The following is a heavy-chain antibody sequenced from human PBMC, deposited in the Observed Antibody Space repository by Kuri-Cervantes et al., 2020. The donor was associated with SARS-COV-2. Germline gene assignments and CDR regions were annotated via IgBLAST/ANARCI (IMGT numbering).Heavy chain of an antibody. CDR2: TNPNSGGA. V-gene: IGHV1-2*02. CDR3: TRGSIFSDTGGWYFDY. CDR1: GGTFSSYT. J-gene: IGHJ4*02. Sequence: ASVKVSCKASGGTFSSYTISWVRQAPGQGLEWMGWTNPNSGGANYAQKFQGRVTMTRDTSISTAYMELSRLRSDDTAVYYCTRGSIFSDTGGWYFDYWGQGTLVTVSS. D-gene: IGHD3-10*01.